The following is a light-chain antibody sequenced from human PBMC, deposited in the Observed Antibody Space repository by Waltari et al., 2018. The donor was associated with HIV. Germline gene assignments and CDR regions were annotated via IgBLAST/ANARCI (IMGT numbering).Light chain of an antibody. CDR3: AAWDDSRNVVV. CDR2: SNT. V-gene: IGLV1-44*01. J-gene: IGLJ2*01. CDR1: SANSGCHT. Sequence: HSVLTQPPSASGTPGQRGTISCSLISANSGCHTVTSYQQLPGKAPKLRIYSNTQRPSGVPDGYTGSESGTSSSLAISGVQSEEEADYYCAAWDDSRNVVVFGGGTKLTVL.